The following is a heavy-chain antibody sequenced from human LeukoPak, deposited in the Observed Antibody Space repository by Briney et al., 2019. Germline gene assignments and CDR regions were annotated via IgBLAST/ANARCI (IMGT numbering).Heavy chain of an antibody. Sequence: GGSLRLSCAATGFTFSSYGMHWVRQAPGKGLEWVAVIWYDGSNKYYADSVKGRFTISRDNSKNTLYLQMNSLRAEDTAVCYCARDYDFWSGYPFDYWGQGTLVTVSS. CDR2: IWYDGSNK. J-gene: IGHJ4*02. D-gene: IGHD3-3*01. V-gene: IGHV3-33*01. CDR1: GFTFSSYG. CDR3: ARDYDFWSGYPFDY.